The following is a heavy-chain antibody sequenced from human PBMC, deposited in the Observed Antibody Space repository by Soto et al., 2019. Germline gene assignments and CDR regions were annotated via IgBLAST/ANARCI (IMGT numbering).Heavy chain of an antibody. D-gene: IGHD5-12*01. CDR2: IIPIFGTA. CDR1: AGTLSSYA. CDR3: AREMATSSGAFDI. J-gene: IGHJ3*02. Sequence: SVKVSCKASAGTLSSYAVSWVRQAPGQGLEWMGGIIPIFGTANYAQKFQGRVTITADDSTSTAYMELSSLRSEDTAVYYCAREMATSSGAFDIWGQGTMVTVSS. V-gene: IGHV1-69*13.